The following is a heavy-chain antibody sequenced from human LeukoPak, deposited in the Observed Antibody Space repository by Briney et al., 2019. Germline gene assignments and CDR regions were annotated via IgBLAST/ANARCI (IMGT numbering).Heavy chain of an antibody. D-gene: IGHD2-15*01. Sequence: PGGSLRLSCAASGFTFIRYEMNWVRQAPGKGLQWVSYISSSGSTIYYADSVKGRFTISRDNAKNSLYLQMNSLRAEDKAVYYCARVPIAGTGYYFDYWGQGTLVTVSS. CDR2: ISSSGSTI. V-gene: IGHV3-48*03. J-gene: IGHJ4*02. CDR3: ARVPIAGTGYYFDY. CDR1: GFTFIRYE.